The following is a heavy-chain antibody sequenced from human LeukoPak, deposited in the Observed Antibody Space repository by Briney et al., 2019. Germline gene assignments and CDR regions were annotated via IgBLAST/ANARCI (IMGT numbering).Heavy chain of an antibody. V-gene: IGHV4-59*12. D-gene: IGHD6-19*01. J-gene: IGHJ6*02. CDR3: ARDYRSGWSYYYGMDV. CDR1: GGSISSCY. Sequence: SETLSLTCTVSGGSISSCYWSWIRQPPGKGLEWIGYIYYSGSTNYNPSLKSRVTISVDKSKNQFSLKLSSVTAADTAVYYCARDYRSGWSYYYGMDVWGQGTTVTVSS. CDR2: IYYSGST.